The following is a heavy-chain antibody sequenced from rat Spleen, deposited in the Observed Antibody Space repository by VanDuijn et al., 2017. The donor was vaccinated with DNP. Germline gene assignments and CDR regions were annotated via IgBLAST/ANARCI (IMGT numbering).Heavy chain of an antibody. J-gene: IGHJ3*01. V-gene: IGHV2-41*01. CDR1: GFSLTNYH. Sequence: QVQLKESGPGLVQPSQTLSLTCTVSGFSLTNYHVDWVRQPPGKGLEWVGAIWNSGGTRYDSTLTSRLTITKDTSKSQVFLKMNSLQTEDTATYYCATGTLAYWGQGTLVTVSS. CDR3: ATGTLAY. CDR2: IWNSGGT.